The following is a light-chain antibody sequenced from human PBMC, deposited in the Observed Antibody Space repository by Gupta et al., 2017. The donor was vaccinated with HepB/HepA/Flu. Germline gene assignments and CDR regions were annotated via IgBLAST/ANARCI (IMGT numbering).Light chain of an antibody. V-gene: IGKV2-30*02. CDR1: QSLVHGDGNTY. CDR3: MQAKKGQYT. CDR2: KVS. Sequence: VVLTQSPLSLPVSLRQPASISCRASQSLVHGDGNTYLNWFQQRPGQSPRRLIYKVSDRDSGVPDRCSGSGSGTELTLRISRVEAEDVGVYYCMQAKKGQYTFGQGTKLEIK. J-gene: IGKJ2*01.